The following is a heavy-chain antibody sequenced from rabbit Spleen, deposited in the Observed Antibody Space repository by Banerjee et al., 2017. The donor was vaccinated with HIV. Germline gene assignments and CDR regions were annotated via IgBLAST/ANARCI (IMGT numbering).Heavy chain of an antibody. CDR2: IDPIFGGT. Sequence: QLKETGGGLVQPGGSLTLSCKASGFDFSSYYMSWVRQAPGKGLEWIGYIDPIFGGTYYASWVNGRFTISRHNAQNTLFLQLNSLTVADTATYFCVRNSGWGVSYFTLWGQGTLVTVS. CDR1: GFDFSSYY. CDR3: VRNSGWGVSYFTL. V-gene: IGHV1S7*01. J-gene: IGHJ4*01. D-gene: IGHD4-1*01.